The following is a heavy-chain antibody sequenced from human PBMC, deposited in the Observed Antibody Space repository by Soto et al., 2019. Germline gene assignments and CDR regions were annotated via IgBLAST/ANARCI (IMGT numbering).Heavy chain of an antibody. J-gene: IGHJ6*02. V-gene: IGHV3-30*18. CDR2: ISYDGSNK. CDR1: GFTFSSYG. D-gene: IGHD2-2*01. CDR3: AKNGVPAAPIYYYYGMDV. Sequence: GGSLRLSCAASGFTFSSYGMHWVRQAPGKGLEWVAVISYDGSNKYYADSVKGRFTISRDNSKNTLYLQMNSLRAEDTAVYYCAKNGVPAAPIYYYYGMDVWGQGTTVTVSS.